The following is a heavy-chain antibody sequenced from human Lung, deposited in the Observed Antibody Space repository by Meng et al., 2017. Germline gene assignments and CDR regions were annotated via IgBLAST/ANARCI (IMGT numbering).Heavy chain of an antibody. CDR2: INHSGST. CDR3: ARGPTTMAHDFDY. Sequence: VQLQRGGAGLLQPSETLSLACVVSGGSFSDYYWSWIRQPPGKGLEWIGEINHSGSTNYTPSLESRATISVDTSQNNLSLKLSSVTAADSAVYYCARGPTTMAHDFDYWGQGTLVTVSS. V-gene: IGHV4-34*01. D-gene: IGHD4-11*01. CDR1: GGSFSDYY. J-gene: IGHJ4*02.